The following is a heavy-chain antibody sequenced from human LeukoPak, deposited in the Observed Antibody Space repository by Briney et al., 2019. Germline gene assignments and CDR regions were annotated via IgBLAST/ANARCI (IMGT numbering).Heavy chain of an antibody. Sequence: GGSLRLSCAASGFTFSSYTMHWVRQAPGKGLEWVAVISYDGSNKYYADSVKGRFTISRDNSKNTVYLQMNSLRAEDTGVYYCARDRLEAVTDDDYFDYWGQGTLVTVSS. D-gene: IGHD2-21*02. J-gene: IGHJ4*02. V-gene: IGHV3-30-3*01. CDR3: ARDRLEAVTDDDYFDY. CDR1: GFTFSSYT. CDR2: ISYDGSNK.